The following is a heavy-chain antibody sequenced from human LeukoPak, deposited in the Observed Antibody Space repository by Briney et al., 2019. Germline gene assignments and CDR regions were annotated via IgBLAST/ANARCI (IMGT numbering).Heavy chain of an antibody. CDR3: ARDGTRFDY. D-gene: IGHD6-13*01. J-gene: IGHJ4*02. CDR1: GFTFSRDW. V-gene: IGHV3-7*01. Sequence: LPGGSLRLSCVASGFTFSRDWMSWVRQAPGKGLEWVDSLKQDGIETQYVDSVKGRFTISRDNAKNSVYLQMNSLRVEDTAVYYCARDGTRFDYWGQGTLVTVSS. CDR2: LKQDGIET.